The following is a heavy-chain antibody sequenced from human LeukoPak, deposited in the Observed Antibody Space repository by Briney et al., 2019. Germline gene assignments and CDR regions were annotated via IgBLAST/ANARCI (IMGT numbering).Heavy chain of an antibody. J-gene: IGHJ6*03. Sequence: GASVKVSCKASGYTFTGYYMHWVRQAPGQGLEWMGWINPNSGGTNYAQKFQGRVTMTRDTSISTAYMELSRLRSDDTAVYYCARRGGKNYGGYVVYDKYMDVWGTGTTVTVSS. D-gene: IGHD4-17*01. CDR1: GYTFTGYY. V-gene: IGHV1-2*02. CDR2: INPNSGGT. CDR3: ARRGGKNYGGYVVYDKYMDV.